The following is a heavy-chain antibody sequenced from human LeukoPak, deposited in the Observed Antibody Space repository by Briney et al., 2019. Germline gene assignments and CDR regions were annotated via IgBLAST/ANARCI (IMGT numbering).Heavy chain of an antibody. CDR2: IYYSGST. CDR3: ARQGMNTATFDY. D-gene: IGHD4-17*01. Sequence: SETLSLTCTVSGASITSSYWSWIRQPPGRGREWIGYIYYSGSTNYNPSLKTRGTISVDTSKSQFSLKLRSVTAADTAVYFCARQGMNTATFDYWGQGTLVTVSS. CDR1: GASITSSY. V-gene: IGHV4-59*08. J-gene: IGHJ4*02.